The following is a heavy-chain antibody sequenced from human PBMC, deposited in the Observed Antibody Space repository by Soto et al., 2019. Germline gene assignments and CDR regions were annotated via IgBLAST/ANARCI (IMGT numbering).Heavy chain of an antibody. J-gene: IGHJ6*02. D-gene: IGHD3-3*01. CDR1: GYTFSNYY. CDR2: INPNGGST. Sequence: QVQLVQSGAEVKKPGASVTVSCKATGYTFSNYYIHWVRQAPGQGLDWMGIINPNGGSTTYAQKFQGRVTITRDTSTNTVYMELSSLTSEDTALYYGARDGWFSALRIPFGLDVWCQGTTVIVSS. CDR3: ARDGWFSALRIPFGLDV. V-gene: IGHV1-46*01.